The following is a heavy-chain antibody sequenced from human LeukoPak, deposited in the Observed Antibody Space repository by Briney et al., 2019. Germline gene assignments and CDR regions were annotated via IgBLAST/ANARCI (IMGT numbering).Heavy chain of an antibody. CDR3: ARSYAITMVRGVTSLSYDY. CDR1: LYTFTGYY. V-gene: IGHV1-2*02. CDR2: INPNSGGT. D-gene: IGHD3-10*01. J-gene: IGHJ4*02. Sequence: ASVTVSCKPSLYTFTGYYMHWVRQAPGQGLEWMGWINPNSGGTNYAQKFQGRVTMTRETSMSTAYMELTRLRSDETAVYYCARSYAITMVRGVTSLSYDYWGEGTLVTVSS.